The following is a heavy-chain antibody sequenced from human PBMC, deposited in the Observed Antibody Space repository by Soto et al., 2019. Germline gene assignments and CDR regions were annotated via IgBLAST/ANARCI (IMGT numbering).Heavy chain of an antibody. CDR1: GYSVTSYW. J-gene: IGHJ4*02. V-gene: IGHV5-51*01. CDR2: IYPGDSDT. Sequence: RGESLKVSCKASGYSVTSYWSGWVRQRPGKGLEWMGLIYPGDSDTRYSPSFQGQVTISADKSISTAYLQWRSLKASDIAMYYCAKDYETGTGTDYWGQGTLVTVSS. D-gene: IGHD1-1*01. CDR3: AKDYETGTGTDY.